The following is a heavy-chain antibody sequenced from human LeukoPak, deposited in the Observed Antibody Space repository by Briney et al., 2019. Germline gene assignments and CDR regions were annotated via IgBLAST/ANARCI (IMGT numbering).Heavy chain of an antibody. V-gene: IGHV3-30*04. CDR1: GFRFSTYA. CDR3: ARDDKVYCGGDCDSDYYYGMDV. Sequence: PGGSLRLSCAASGFRFSTYAMHWVRQAPGKGLGWVAVISYDGSNKYYADSVRGRFTISRDNSKNTVYLRMKSLRAEDTAVYYCARDDKVYCGGDCDSDYYYGMDVWGQGTTVTVSS. J-gene: IGHJ6*02. CDR2: ISYDGSNK. D-gene: IGHD2-21*02.